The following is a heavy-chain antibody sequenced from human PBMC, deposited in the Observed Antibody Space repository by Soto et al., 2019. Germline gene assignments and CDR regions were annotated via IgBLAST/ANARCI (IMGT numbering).Heavy chain of an antibody. J-gene: IGHJ5*01. CDR3: SRRDSGGFYRFFDS. CDR1: GGSLSTNP. D-gene: IGHD2-15*01. CDR2: TGSGTGPG. V-gene: IGHV1-69*06. Sequence: QVPLVQSGTEVKKPGSSVKVSCKASGGSLSTNPISWVRQAPGQGLEWMGGTGSGTGPGNHAQKFQGRLTVTADKATVTVYMELTNLSSEDTAVYYCSRRDSGGFYRFFDSWGQGALVTVSS.